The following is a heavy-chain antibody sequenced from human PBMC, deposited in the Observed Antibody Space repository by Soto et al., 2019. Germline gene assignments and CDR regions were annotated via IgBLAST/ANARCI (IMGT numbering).Heavy chain of an antibody. V-gene: IGHV3-7*01. CDR3: ARGKQLGVVRYGMDV. D-gene: IGHD3-3*01. CDR2: IKDDGSEK. CDR1: GFTFTNYW. Sequence: EVQLVESGGGLVQPGGSLRLSCATSGFTFTNYWMTWVRQAPGKGLEWVATIKDDGSEKYYADSVKGRFTISRDIPKNTLYLQMNNLRVEDTAVYYCARGKQLGVVRYGMDVWGQGTTVTVSS. J-gene: IGHJ6*02.